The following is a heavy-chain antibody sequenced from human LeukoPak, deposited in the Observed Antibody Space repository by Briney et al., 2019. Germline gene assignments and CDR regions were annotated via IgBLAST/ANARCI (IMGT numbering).Heavy chain of an antibody. CDR2: IYYSGST. V-gene: IGHV4-59*08. J-gene: IGHJ3*02. CDR3: ARRKNSAWSTDAFDI. CDR1: GGSINSYY. D-gene: IGHD6-19*01. Sequence: PSETLSLTCTVSGGSINSYYWSWIRQPPGKGLEWVGYIYYSGSTSYNPSLKRRVTISVDTSKNQFSLKLNSVTATDTAVYYLARRKNSAWSTDAFDIWGQGTMVTVSS.